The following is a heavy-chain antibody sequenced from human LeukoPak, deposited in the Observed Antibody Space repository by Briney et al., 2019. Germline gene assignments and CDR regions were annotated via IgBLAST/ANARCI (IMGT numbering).Heavy chain of an antibody. CDR2: IIPILGIA. D-gene: IGHD3-22*01. V-gene: IGHV1-69*04. CDR1: GGTFSSYA. Sequence: SVKVSCKASGGTFSSYAISWVRQAPGQGLEWMGRIIPILGIANYAQKFQGRVTITADESTSTVYMELSSLRSEDTAVYYCARDPGYYDSSGYYHMNYFDYWGQGTLVTVSS. J-gene: IGHJ4*02. CDR3: ARDPGYYDSSGYYHMNYFDY.